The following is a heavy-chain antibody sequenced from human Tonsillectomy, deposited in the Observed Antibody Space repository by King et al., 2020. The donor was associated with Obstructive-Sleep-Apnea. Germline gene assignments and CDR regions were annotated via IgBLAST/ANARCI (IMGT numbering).Heavy chain of an antibody. J-gene: IGHJ4*02. D-gene: IGHD2-15*01. Sequence: VQLVESGGGLVQPGRSLRLSCAASGFTFDDYAMHWVRQAPGKGLEWGSGIGWNSDSINYADSVKGRFTISRDNAKNSLYLQMNSLRTEDTALYYCAKDTTPHVFYYFDYWGQGTLVTVSS. V-gene: IGHV3-9*01. CDR2: IGWNSDSI. CDR3: AKDTTPHVFYYFDY. CDR1: GFTFDDYA.